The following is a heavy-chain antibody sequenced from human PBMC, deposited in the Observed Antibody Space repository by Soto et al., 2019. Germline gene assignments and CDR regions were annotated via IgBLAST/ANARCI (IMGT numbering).Heavy chain of an antibody. V-gene: IGHV3-33*01. CDR2: IWFDGSKT. CDR1: GFSFSSYA. J-gene: IGHJ6*02. CDR3: ERELLYGSGSHDYLYYGMDV. D-gene: IGHD3-10*01. Sequence: QVQLVESGGGVVQPGKSLRLSCAASGFSFSSYAMHWVRQAPGKGLQWVALIWFDGSKTYYADSVKGRFTISRDSSKNTLDLQMNSLRADDTAVYYCERELLYGSGSHDYLYYGMDVWGQGTTVTVSS.